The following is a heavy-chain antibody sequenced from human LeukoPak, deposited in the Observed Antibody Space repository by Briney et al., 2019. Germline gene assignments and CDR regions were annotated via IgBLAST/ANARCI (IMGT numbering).Heavy chain of an antibody. CDR1: GGSISSSSDY. CDR3: ARDLKRMTYYYDSSGRTPLYYFDY. D-gene: IGHD3-22*01. CDR2: IYYSGYT. Sequence: PSETLSLTCTVSGGSISSSSDYWGWIRQPPGKGLEWIGSIYYSGYTYYNPSLKSRVTISVDTSRNQFSLKLSSVTAADTAVYYCARDLKRMTYYYDSSGRTPLYYFDYWGQGTLVTVSS. V-gene: IGHV4-39*07. J-gene: IGHJ4*02.